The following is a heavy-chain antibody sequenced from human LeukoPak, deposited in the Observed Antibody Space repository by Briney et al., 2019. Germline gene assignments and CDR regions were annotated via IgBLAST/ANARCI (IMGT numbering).Heavy chain of an antibody. J-gene: IGHJ4*02. CDR1: GGSIGSYY. V-gene: IGHV4-59*08. Sequence: SETLSLTCTVSGGSIGSYYWSWIRQPPEKGLEWIGYIYYSGTTDYNPSLKSRVTISVDTSKNQFSLKLSSVTAADTAVYYCANPITLVRGVIIGDYWGQGTLVAVSS. D-gene: IGHD3-10*01. CDR3: ANPITLVRGVIIGDY. CDR2: IYYSGTT.